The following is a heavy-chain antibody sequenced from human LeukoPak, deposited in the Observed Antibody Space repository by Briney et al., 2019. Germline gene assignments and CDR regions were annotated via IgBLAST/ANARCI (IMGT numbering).Heavy chain of an antibody. CDR3: ARRGGSGIRGDYYFDY. CDR1: GGSISSSSYY. V-gene: IGHV4-39*01. CDR2: IDYSGSI. J-gene: IGHJ4*02. Sequence: PSETLSLTCTVSGGSISSSSYYWGWIRQTPGKGLEWIGSIDYSGSIYYNPSLRSRVTISADTSQNQFSLKLSSVTAADTAVNYCARRGGSGIRGDYYFDYWGQGTLVTVSS. D-gene: IGHD3-10*01.